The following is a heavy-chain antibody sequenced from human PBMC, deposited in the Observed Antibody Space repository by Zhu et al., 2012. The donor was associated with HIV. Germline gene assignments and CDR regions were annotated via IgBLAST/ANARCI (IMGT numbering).Heavy chain of an antibody. J-gene: IGHJ4*02. CDR2: INWNGGST. CDR3: ARVLXSAYYHPFDY. V-gene: IGHV3-20*04. CDR1: GFTFDDYA. D-gene: IGHD3-3*01. Sequence: EVQLVESGGSVVRPGGSLRLSCAASGFTFDDYAVSWVRQAPGKGLEWVSGINWNGGSTGYADSVKGRFTISRDSAKNSLYLQMSSLRAEDTAFYYCARVLXSAYYHPFDYWGQGTLVTVSS.